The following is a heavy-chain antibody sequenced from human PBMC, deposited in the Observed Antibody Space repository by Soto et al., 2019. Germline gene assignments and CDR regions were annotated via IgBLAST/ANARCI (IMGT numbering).Heavy chain of an antibody. CDR3: ARGRGVVPAAHDY. J-gene: IGHJ4*02. CDR1: GGSFSGYY. D-gene: IGHD2-2*01. Sequence: SETLSLTCAVYGGSFSGYYWSWIRQPPGKGLEWIGEINHSGSTNYNPSLKSRVTISVDTSKNQFSLKLSSVTAADTAVYYCARGRGVVPAAHDYWGQGTLVTVPQ. V-gene: IGHV4-34*01. CDR2: INHSGST.